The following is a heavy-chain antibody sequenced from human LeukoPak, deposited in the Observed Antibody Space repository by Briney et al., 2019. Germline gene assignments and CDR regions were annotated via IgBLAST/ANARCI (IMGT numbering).Heavy chain of an antibody. Sequence: ASVKVSCKASGYTFTGYYMHWVRQAPGQGLEWMGWINPNSGGTNYAQKFQGWVTMTRDTSISTAYMELSRLRSDDTAVYYCARGSGDYGDPGAFDIWGQGTMVTVSS. CDR3: ARGSGDYGDPGAFDI. V-gene: IGHV1-2*04. D-gene: IGHD4-17*01. J-gene: IGHJ3*02. CDR2: INPNSGGT. CDR1: GYTFTGYY.